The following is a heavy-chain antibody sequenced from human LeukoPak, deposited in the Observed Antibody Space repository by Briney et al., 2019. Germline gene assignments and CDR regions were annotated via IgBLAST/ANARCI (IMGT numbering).Heavy chain of an antibody. D-gene: IGHD1-26*01. CDR2: IYYSGST. CDR3: ARSVGIVGATRSAFDI. CDR1: GGSISSYY. V-gene: IGHV4-39*01. Sequence: PSETLSLTCTVSGGSISSYYWGWIRQPPGKGLEWIGSIYYSGSTYYNPSLKSRVTISVDTSKNQFSLKLSSVTAADTAVYYCARSVGIVGATRSAFDIWGQGTMVTVSS. J-gene: IGHJ3*02.